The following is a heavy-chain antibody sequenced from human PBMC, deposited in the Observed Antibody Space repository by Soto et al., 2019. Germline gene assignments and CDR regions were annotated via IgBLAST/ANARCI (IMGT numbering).Heavy chain of an antibody. V-gene: IGHV3-21*01. D-gene: IGHD3-22*01. CDR2: ISSSSSYI. CDR3: ARGRDSNAYYYVDAFDM. J-gene: IGHJ3*02. CDR1: GFTFSSYS. Sequence: EVQLVESGGGLVKPGGSLRLSCAASGFTFSSYSMNWVRQAPGKGLEWVSSISSSSSYIYYADSVKGRFTISRDNAKNLLYLQMDSLRAEDTAVYYCARGRDSNAYYYVDAFDMWGQGTKVTVSS.